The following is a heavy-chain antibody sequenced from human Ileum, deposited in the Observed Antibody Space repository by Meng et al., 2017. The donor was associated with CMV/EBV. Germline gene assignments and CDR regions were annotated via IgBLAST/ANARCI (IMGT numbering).Heavy chain of an antibody. D-gene: IGHD1-14*01. V-gene: IGHV1-46*01. CDR3: ARGPSRTDFGY. Sequence: QVQLVQAGAEGKKSGASVKVSGKASGYTFTGYYIHWVRQAPGEGLEWRGIINPGDGSKNYAQKFQGRVTMTRDTSTTTVHMELSRLRSEDTAVYYCARGPSRTDFGYWGQGTLVTVSS. J-gene: IGHJ4*02. CDR1: GYTFTGYY. CDR2: INPGDGSK.